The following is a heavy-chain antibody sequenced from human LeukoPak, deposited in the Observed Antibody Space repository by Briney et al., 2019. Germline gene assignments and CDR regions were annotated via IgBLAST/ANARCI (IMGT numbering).Heavy chain of an antibody. D-gene: IGHD3-10*01. CDR3: ARPLMYYYGSETYFWFDP. CDR2: IKQDGSEK. V-gene: IGHV3-7*01. CDR1: GFTFDDYA. Sequence: PGGSLRLSCAASGFTFDDYAMHWVRQAPGKGLEWVANIKQDGSEKYYVDSVKGRFTISRDNAKNSLSLQMNSLRAEDTAVYYCARPLMYYYGSETYFWFDPWGQGTLVTVSS. J-gene: IGHJ5*02.